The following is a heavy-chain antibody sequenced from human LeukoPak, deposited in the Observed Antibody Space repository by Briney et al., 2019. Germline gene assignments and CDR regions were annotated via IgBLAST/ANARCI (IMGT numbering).Heavy chain of an antibody. J-gene: IGHJ4*02. CDR1: GGSISSSLYH. D-gene: IGHD1-20*01. CDR2: IYYTGTT. Sequence: SETLPLTCTVSGGSISSSLYHWGWIRQSPGKNLEWLGSIYYTGTTHYNPSLKSRVTISVDTSKNQFSLNLSSVTAADTAVYYCARVDRNWNYFDYWGQGTLVTVSS. V-gene: IGHV4-39*07. CDR3: ARVDRNWNYFDY.